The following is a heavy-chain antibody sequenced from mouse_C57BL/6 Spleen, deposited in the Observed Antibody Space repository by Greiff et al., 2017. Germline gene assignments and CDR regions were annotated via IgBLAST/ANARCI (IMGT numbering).Heavy chain of an antibody. CDR3: ARDHGYSNYWFAY. CDR1: GYSITSGYY. D-gene: IGHD2-5*01. J-gene: IGHJ3*01. Sequence: EVKLQESGPGLVKPSQSLSLTCSVTGYSITSGYYWNWIRQFPGNKLEWMGYISYDGSNNYNPSLKNRISITRDTSKNQFFLKLNSVTTEDTATYYCARDHGYSNYWFAYWGQGTLVTVSA. CDR2: ISYDGSN. V-gene: IGHV3-6*01.